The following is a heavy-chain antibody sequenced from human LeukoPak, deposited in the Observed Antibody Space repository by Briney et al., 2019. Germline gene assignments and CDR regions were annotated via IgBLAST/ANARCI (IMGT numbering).Heavy chain of an antibody. D-gene: IGHD3-3*01. CDR2: INAGNGNT. J-gene: IGHJ6*03. Sequence: ASVKVSCKASGYTFTTHTIHWVRQAPGQRLEWMGWINAGNGNTKYSQEFQDRVTITRDTSASTAYMELSSLRSEGMAVYYCARARYETRIWPKSRYDYYHYMDVWGKGTTVTVSS. CDR3: ARARYETRIWPKSRYDYYHYMDV. CDR1: GYTFTTHT. V-gene: IGHV1-3*03.